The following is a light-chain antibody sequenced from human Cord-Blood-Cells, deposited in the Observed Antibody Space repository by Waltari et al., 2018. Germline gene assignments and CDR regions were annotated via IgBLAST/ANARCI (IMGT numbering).Light chain of an antibody. V-gene: IGLV2-14*01. Sequence: QSALTQPASVSASPGQSITISCTGTSSDVGCYNYVSWYQQHPGKAPKLMIYDVSNRPSGVSNRFSGSKSGNTASLTISGLQTEDEADYYCSSYTSSSTYVFGTGTKVTVL. CDR3: SSYTSSSTYV. J-gene: IGLJ1*01. CDR2: DVS. CDR1: SSDVGCYNY.